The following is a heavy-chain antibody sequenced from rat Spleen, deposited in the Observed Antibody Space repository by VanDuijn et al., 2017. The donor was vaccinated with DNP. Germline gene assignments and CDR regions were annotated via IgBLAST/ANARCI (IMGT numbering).Heavy chain of an antibody. J-gene: IGHJ3*01. CDR3: ARTPWYYYSGDVRFAY. CDR1: GSTFTSSH. V-gene: IGHV1-43*01. CDR2: INPGSGGT. D-gene: IGHD1-1*01. Sequence: QVQLQQSGAELAKPGSSVKTSCKASGSTFTSSHIAWIKQTTRQGLEYIGNINPGSGGTNYNEKFKGKATLTVDKSSSTALMQLSSLAPDDSVVYYCARTPWYYYSGDVRFAYWGQGTLVTVSS.